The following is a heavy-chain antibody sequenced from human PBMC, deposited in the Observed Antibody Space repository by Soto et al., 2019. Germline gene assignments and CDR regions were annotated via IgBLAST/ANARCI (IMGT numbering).Heavy chain of an antibody. V-gene: IGHV3-48*01. CDR1: GFTFSSYS. Sequence: GGSLRLSCASSGFTFSSYSMNWVRQAPGKGLEWVSYISSSSTIYYADSVKGRFTISRDNAKNSLYLQMNSLRAEDTAVYYCASHSSGLLDYWGQGTLVTVSS. J-gene: IGHJ4*02. D-gene: IGHD5-12*01. CDR3: ASHSSGLLDY. CDR2: ISSSSTI.